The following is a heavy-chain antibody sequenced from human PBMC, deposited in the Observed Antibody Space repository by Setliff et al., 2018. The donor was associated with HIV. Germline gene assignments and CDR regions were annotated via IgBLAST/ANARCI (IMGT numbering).Heavy chain of an antibody. CDR1: GFTFSNSW. CDR3: VRGIVGASVFNY. J-gene: IGHJ4*02. V-gene: IGHV3-74*01. Sequence: GGSLRLSCAASGFTFSNSWMHWVRQAPGKGLVWVSRISPDGSVINYAGSVKGRFTISRDNAKNTLYLQMNGLRAEDTAVYYCVRGIVGASVFNYWGQGTQVTVSS. D-gene: IGHD1-26*01. CDR2: ISPDGSVI.